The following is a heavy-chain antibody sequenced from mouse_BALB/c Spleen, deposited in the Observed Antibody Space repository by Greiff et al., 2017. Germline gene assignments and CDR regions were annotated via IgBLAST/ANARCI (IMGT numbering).Heavy chain of an antibody. V-gene: IGHV1-14*01. Sequence: EVQLQQSGPELVKPGASVKMSCKASGYTFTSYVMHWVKQKPGQGLEWIGYINPYNDGTKYNEKFKGKATLTSDKSSSTAYMELSSLTSEDSAVYYCARSPLYYGSSSWYFDVWGAGTTVTVSS. D-gene: IGHD1-1*01. CDR2: INPYNDGT. CDR3: ARSPLYYGSSSWYFDV. J-gene: IGHJ1*01. CDR1: GYTFTSYV.